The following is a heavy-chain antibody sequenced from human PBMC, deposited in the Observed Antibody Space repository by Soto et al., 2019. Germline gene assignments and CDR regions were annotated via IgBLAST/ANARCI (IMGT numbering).Heavy chain of an antibody. J-gene: IGHJ4*02. D-gene: IGHD2-8*01. Sequence: QVQLVQSGAEVKKPGSSVKVSCTASGDTFTTNSLNWVRQAPGQGLEWMGGIIPVVGTTKYAQKYQDRVTITRDKSTNTAYMELSSLRTDDTAVYYCARGLLYATTYFDYWGQGTPVTVSS. CDR2: IIPVVGTT. CDR1: GDTFTTNS. V-gene: IGHV1-69*06. CDR3: ARGLLYATTYFDY.